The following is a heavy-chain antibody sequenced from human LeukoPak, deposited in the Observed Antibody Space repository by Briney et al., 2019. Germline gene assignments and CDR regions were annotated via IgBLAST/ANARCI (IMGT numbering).Heavy chain of an antibody. CDR2: IIPILGIA. D-gene: IGHD2-8*01. CDR1: GGTFSSYA. CDR3: ASLKALVYY. V-gene: IGHV1-69*04. Sequence: SVKVSCKASGGTFSSYAISWVRQAPGQGLEWMGRIIPILGIANYAQKFQGRVTIAADKSTSTAYMELSSLRSEDTAVYYCASLKALVYYWGQGTLVTVSS. J-gene: IGHJ4*02.